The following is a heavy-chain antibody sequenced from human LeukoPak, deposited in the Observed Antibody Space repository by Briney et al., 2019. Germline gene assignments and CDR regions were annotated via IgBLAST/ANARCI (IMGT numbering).Heavy chain of an antibody. V-gene: IGHV3-30*04. Sequence: PGGSLRLSCGASGFTFSSYAMHWVRQAPGKGLEWVAVISYDGSNKYYADSVKGRFTISRDNAKKSLYLQMNSLRAEDTALYHCAKDVGALERNPDYWGQGILVTVSS. D-gene: IGHD1-1*01. CDR2: ISYDGSNK. CDR1: GFTFSSYA. J-gene: IGHJ4*02. CDR3: AKDVGALERNPDY.